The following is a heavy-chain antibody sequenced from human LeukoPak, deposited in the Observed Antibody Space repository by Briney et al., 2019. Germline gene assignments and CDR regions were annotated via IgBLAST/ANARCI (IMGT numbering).Heavy chain of an antibody. CDR2: MNPNSGGT. D-gene: IGHD1-26*01. V-gene: IGHV1-2*02. J-gene: IGHJ3*02. CDR1: GYTFTGYY. CDR3: ARDRVIVGATTYLDAFDI. Sequence: GASVKVSCKASGYTFTGYYMHWVRQAPGQGLEWMGWMNPNSGGTYYAQNFQGRVTMTRDTSISTAYMELSRLRSDDTAVYYCARDRVIVGATTYLDAFDIWGQGTMVTVSS.